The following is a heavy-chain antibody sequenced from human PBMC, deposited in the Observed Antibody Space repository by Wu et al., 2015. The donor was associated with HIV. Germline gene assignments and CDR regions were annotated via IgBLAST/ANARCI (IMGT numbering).Heavy chain of an antibody. D-gene: IGHD2-15*01. J-gene: IGHJ6*02. CDR1: GYTFTSYY. Sequence: QVQLVQSGAEVKKPGASVKVSCKASGYTFTSYYMHWVRQAPGQGLEWMGIINPSGGSTSYAQKFQGRVTMTRDTSTSTVYMELSSLRSEDTAVYYCAREEQGCSGGSCYYYGMDVWGQGTTVTVSS. CDR2: INPSGGST. CDR3: AREEQGCSGGSCYYYGMDV. V-gene: IGHV1-46*01.